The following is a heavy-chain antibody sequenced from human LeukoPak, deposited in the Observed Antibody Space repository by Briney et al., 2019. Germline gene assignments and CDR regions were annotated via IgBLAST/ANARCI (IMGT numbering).Heavy chain of an antibody. D-gene: IGHD3-22*01. V-gene: IGHV3-21*01. CDR2: ISSSSSYI. J-gene: IGHJ4*02. CDR1: GFTFSSYS. CDR3: ASGPYYYDSSGYSHNY. Sequence: PGGSLRLSCAASGFTFSSYSMNWVRQAPGKGLEWVSSISSSSSYIYYADSVKGRFTISRDNAKNSLYLQMNSLRAEDTAVYYCASGPYYYDSSGYSHNYWGQGALATVSS.